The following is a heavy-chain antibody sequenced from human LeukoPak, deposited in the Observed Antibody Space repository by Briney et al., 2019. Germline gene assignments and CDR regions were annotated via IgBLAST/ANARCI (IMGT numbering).Heavy chain of an antibody. Sequence: SETLSLTCTVSGGSISSYYWSWIRQPPGKGLEWIGYIYYSGSTNYNPSLKSRVTISVDTSKNQFSLKLSSVAAADTAVYYCALPDPYGSGSTRRFEYCGQGNLVTVSS. V-gene: IGHV4-59*12. J-gene: IGHJ4*02. CDR3: ALPDPYGSGSTRRFEY. CDR1: GGSISSYY. CDR2: IYYSGST. D-gene: IGHD3-10*01.